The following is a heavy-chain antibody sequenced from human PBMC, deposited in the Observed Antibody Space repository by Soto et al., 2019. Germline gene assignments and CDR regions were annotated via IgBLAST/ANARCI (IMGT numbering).Heavy chain of an antibody. J-gene: IGHJ5*02. CDR3: ARGGITMVRGVIGWFDP. V-gene: IGHV4-59*01. CDR2: IYYSGST. CDR1: GGSISSYY. Sequence: SETLYLTCTVSGGSISSYYWSWIRQPPGEGLEWIGYIYYSGSTNYNPSLKSRVTISVDTSKNQFSLKLSSVTAADTAVYYCARGGITMVRGVIGWFDPWGQGTLVTVS. D-gene: IGHD3-10*01.